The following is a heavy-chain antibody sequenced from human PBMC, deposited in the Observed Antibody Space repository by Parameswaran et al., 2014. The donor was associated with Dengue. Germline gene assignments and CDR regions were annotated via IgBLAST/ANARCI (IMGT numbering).Heavy chain of an antibody. J-gene: IGHJ5*02. CDR3: ARDRSSEGWFDP. Sequence: VRQAPGQGLEWMGIINPSGGSTSYAQKFQGRVTMTRDTSTSTVYMELSSLRSEDTAVYYCARDRSSEGWFDPWGQGTLVTVSS. CDR2: INPSGGST. V-gene: IGHV1-46*01.